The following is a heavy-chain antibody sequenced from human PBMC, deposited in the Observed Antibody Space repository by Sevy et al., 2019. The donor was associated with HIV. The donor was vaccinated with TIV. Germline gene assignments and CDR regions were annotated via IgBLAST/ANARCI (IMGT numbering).Heavy chain of an antibody. J-gene: IGHJ3*02. D-gene: IGHD2-15*01. CDR2: ISSSSSYI. CDR3: ASDYCSGGSCYNDAFDI. CDR1: GFTFSSYS. V-gene: IGHV3-21*01. Sequence: GGSLRLSCAASGFTFSSYSMNWVRQAPGKGLEWVSSISSSSSYIYYADSVKGRFTISRDNAKNSLYLQMNSLRAGDTAVYYCASDYCSGGSCYNDAFDIWGQGTMVTVSS.